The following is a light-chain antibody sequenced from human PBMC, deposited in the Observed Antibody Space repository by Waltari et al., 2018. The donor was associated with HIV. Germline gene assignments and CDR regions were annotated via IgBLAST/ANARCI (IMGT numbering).Light chain of an antibody. J-gene: IGKJ2*01. CDR3: MQGTHWPYT. Sequence: DVVLTQSPLSLAVPLGQPASLSCKSRQSLVYRDGDTYFNWIQQIPCQSPRRLIYKVSKRDSGVPDMFTGSGSGTDFTLKISRVEAEDVGTYYCMQGTHWPYTFGQGTMLEI. CDR2: KVS. V-gene: IGKV2-30*01. CDR1: QSLVYRDGDTY.